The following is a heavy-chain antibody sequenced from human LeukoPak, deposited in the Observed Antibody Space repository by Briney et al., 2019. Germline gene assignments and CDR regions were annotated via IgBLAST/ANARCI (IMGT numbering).Heavy chain of an antibody. CDR2: IYYSGST. J-gene: IGHJ4*02. CDR1: GGSISSGGYS. Sequence: PSETLSLTCAVSGGSISSGGYSWSWIRQPPGKGLEWIGYIYYSGSTNYNPSLKSRVTISVDTSKSQFSLKLSSVTAADTAVYYCARGRDSSGYGDYWGQGTLVTVSS. D-gene: IGHD3-22*01. V-gene: IGHV4-61*08. CDR3: ARGRDSSGYGDY.